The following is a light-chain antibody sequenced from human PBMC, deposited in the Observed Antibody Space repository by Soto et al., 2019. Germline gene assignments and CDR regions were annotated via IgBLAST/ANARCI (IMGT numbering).Light chain of an antibody. V-gene: IGKV3-15*01. CDR3: QHYGTSPST. CDR2: GAS. J-gene: IGKJ1*01. Sequence: EIPFTQSPGTLSQSPGERATLSFRTSQSVSINLALYQQKPGQAPRQLIKGASTRAIGTPARVSGGGAGTEFILIIISMLSDDVAVNYCQHYGTSPSTFGRGTKVDIK. CDR1: QSVSIN.